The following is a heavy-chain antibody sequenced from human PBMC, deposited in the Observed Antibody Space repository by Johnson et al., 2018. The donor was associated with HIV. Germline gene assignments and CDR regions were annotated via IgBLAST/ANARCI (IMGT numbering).Heavy chain of an antibody. CDR2: IRYDGSNQ. Sequence: QVQLVESGGGVVQPGGSLRLSCAASRFPFSTYGMHWVRQAPGKGLEWVAFIRYDGSNQYYADSAKGRFTISRDNSKNALYLQMGSLRAEDMAVYYCAGDGPTDDAFDIWGQGTMVTVSS. CDR1: RFPFSTYG. J-gene: IGHJ3*02. CDR3: AGDGPTDDAFDI. V-gene: IGHV3-30*02.